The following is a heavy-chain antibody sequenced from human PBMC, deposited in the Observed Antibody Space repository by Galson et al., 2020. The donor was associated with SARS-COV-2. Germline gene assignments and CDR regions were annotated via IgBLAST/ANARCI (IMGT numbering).Heavy chain of an antibody. J-gene: IGHJ1*01. CDR3: ARGSGLSSPPAHYFYSSVYFVEYFVY. V-gene: IGHV3-33*01. CDR2: AWYGASFM. CDR1: GITVSGYG. D-gene: IGHD3-22*01. Sequence: GGSLRLSCVVSGITVSGYGMHWVRQTPGKGLEWVAVAWYGASFMFYSDSVKGRSTMSRDDSKNTVYLEMSSLRAEDTAVYYCARGSGLSSPPAHYFYSSVYFVEYFVYWVLGTLVTVAS.